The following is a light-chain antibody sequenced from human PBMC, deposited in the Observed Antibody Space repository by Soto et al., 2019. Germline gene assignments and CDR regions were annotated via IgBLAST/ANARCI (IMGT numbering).Light chain of an antibody. J-gene: IGKJ5*01. Sequence: EIVLTQSPGTLSLSPGERATLSCRASQSFSSSYLAWYQQKPGQAPRLLIYGASSRATGIPDRFSGSGSGTDFTLTISRLEIEDFAVYYCQQYGTSITFGQGTRLEI. CDR3: QQYGTSIT. CDR1: QSFSSSY. V-gene: IGKV3-20*01. CDR2: GAS.